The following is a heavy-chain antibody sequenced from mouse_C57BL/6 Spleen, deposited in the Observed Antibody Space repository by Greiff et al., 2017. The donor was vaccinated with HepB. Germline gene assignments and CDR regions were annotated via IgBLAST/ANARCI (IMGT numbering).Heavy chain of an antibody. J-gene: IGHJ4*01. CDR2: IDPETGGT. V-gene: IGHV1-15*01. CDR1: GYTFTDYE. D-gene: IGHD2-2*01. Sequence: QVQLQQSGAELVRPGASVTLSCKASGYTFTDYEMHWVKQTPVHGLEWIGAIDPETGGTAYNQKFKGKAILTADKSSSTAYMELRSLTSEDSAVYYCTRWLRRENAMDYWGQGTSVTVSS. CDR3: TRWLRRENAMDY.